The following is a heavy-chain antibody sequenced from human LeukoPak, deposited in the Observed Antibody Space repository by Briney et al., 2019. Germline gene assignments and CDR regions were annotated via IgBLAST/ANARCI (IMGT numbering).Heavy chain of an antibody. CDR1: GGSISSSTYY. CDR2: IYYSGST. CDR3: ARALRWLQYLDY. Sequence: SETLSLTCTVSGGSISSSTYYWGWIRQPPGKGLEWIGSIYYSGSTYYNPSLKSRVTISVDTSKNQFSLKLSSVTAADTAVYYCARALRWLQYLDYWGQGTLVTVSS. D-gene: IGHD5-24*01. V-gene: IGHV4-39*07. J-gene: IGHJ4*02.